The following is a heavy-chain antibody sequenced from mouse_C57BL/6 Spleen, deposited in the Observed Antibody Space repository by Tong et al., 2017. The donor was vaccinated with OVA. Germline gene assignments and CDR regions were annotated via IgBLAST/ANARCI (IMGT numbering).Heavy chain of an antibody. CDR1: GYTFSSYW. CDR3: ARYGSPFDY. Sequence: VQLQESGAELMKPWASVKISCKATGYTFSSYWIEWVKQRPGHGLEWIGEILPGSGSTNYNEKFKGKATFTADTSSNTAYMQLSSLTSEDSAGDDCARYGSPFDYWGQGTTLTVSS. J-gene: IGHJ2*01. CDR2: ILPGSGST. V-gene: IGHV1-9*01. D-gene: IGHD1-1*01.